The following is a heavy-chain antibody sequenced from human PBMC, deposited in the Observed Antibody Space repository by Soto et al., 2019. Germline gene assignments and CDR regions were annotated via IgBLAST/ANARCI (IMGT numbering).Heavy chain of an antibody. CDR1: GGSFSGYY. V-gene: IGHV4-34*01. CDR3: ARGRRGGSKGDSRNDYSNKLHGPYYYYYMDV. Sequence: SETLSLTCAVYGGSFSGYYWSWIRQPPGKGLEWIGEINHSGSTNYNPSLKSRVTISVDTSKNQFSLKLSSVTAADTAVYYCARGRRGGSKGDSRNDYSNKLHGPYYYYYMDVWGKGTTVTVSS. CDR2: INHSGST. D-gene: IGHD4-4*01. J-gene: IGHJ6*03.